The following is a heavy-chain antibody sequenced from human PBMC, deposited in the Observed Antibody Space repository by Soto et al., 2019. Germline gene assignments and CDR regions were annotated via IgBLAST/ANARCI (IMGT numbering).Heavy chain of an antibody. J-gene: IGHJ4*02. CDR1: GFTFSSYA. Sequence: PGGSLRLSCAASGFTFSSYAMHWVRQAPGKGLEWVAVISYDGSNKYYADSVKGRFTISRDNSKNTLYLQMNSLRAEDTAVYYCARVPYSSSWYVGFDSWGQGTLVTVSS. V-gene: IGHV3-30-3*01. D-gene: IGHD6-13*01. CDR3: ARVPYSSSWYVGFDS. CDR2: ISYDGSNK.